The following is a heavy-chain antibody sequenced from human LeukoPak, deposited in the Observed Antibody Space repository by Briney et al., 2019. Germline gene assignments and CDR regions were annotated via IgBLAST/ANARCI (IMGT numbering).Heavy chain of an antibody. V-gene: IGHV1-46*01. J-gene: IGHJ4*02. Sequence: ASVKVSCTASGYTFTSYYMHWVRQAPGQGLEWMGIINPSGGSTSYAQKFQGRVTMTRDTSTSTVYMELSSLRSEDTAVYYCARTYYYDSSGYSTVFDYWGQGTLVTVSS. CDR2: INPSGGST. CDR3: ARTYYYDSSGYSTVFDY. D-gene: IGHD3-22*01. CDR1: GYTFTSYY.